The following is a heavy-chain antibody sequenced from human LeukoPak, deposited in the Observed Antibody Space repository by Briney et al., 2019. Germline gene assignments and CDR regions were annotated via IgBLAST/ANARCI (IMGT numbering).Heavy chain of an antibody. V-gene: IGHV3-30*02. CDR1: GFIFSSYG. Sequence: GGSLRLSCVASGFIFSSYGMHWVRQAPGKGLEWVAFIRYNGSNKYYADSVKGRFTISRDNSKNTLYLQMNSLRAEDTAVYYCAKPPLYCSSTSCYSYYYMDVWGKGTTVTVSS. CDR3: AKPPLYCSSTSCYSYYYMDV. CDR2: IRYNGSNK. D-gene: IGHD2-2*02. J-gene: IGHJ6*03.